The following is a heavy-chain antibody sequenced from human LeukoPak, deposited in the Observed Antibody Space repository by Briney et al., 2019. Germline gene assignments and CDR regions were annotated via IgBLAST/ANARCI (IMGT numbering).Heavy chain of an antibody. Sequence: SETLSLTCTVSGGSISSYYWSWIRQPPGKGLEWIGYIYTSGSTNYNPSLKSRVTISVDTSKNQFSLKLSSVTAADTAVYYCARADYGGKTAYYYYYMDVWGKGTTVTVSS. CDR1: GGSISSYY. CDR3: ARADYGGKTAYYYYYMDV. V-gene: IGHV4-4*08. J-gene: IGHJ6*03. D-gene: IGHD4-23*01. CDR2: IYTSGST.